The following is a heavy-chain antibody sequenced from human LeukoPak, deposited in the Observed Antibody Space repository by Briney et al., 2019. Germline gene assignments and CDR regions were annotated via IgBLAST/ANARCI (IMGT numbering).Heavy chain of an antibody. CDR1: GFTFSSYG. CDR3: ARQWELGFYFDY. J-gene: IGHJ4*02. V-gene: IGHV3-23*01. CDR2: ITTSGGST. Sequence: PGGSLRLSCAASGFTFSSYGMSWVRHAPGKGLEWVSAITTSGGSTYYADSVKGRFTISRDNAKNTLHLQMNSLRDEDTAIYYCARQWELGFYFDYWGEGNLVTVSS. D-gene: IGHD1-26*01.